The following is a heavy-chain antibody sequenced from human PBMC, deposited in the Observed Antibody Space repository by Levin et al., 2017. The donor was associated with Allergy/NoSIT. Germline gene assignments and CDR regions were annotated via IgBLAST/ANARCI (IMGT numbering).Heavy chain of an antibody. D-gene: IGHD5-12*01. Sequence: GESLKISCAASGFTFSSYGMHWVRQAPGKGLEWVAVIWYDGSNKYYADSVKGRFTISRDNSKNTLYLQMNSLRAEDTAVYYCAVLSGYSGYDFVSTPYYFDYWGQGTLVTVSS. CDR1: GFTFSSYG. J-gene: IGHJ4*02. V-gene: IGHV3-33*01. CDR2: IWYDGSNK. CDR3: AVLSGYSGYDFVSTPYYFDY.